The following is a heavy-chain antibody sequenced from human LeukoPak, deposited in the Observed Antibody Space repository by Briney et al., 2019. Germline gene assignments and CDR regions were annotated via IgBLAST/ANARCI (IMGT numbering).Heavy chain of an antibody. V-gene: IGHV4-59*01. J-gene: IGHJ4*02. CDR3: AGKDYNILTGFDY. CDR2: IYYSGST. D-gene: IGHD3-9*01. Sequence: PSETLSLTCTVSGGSISSYYWSWIRQPPGKGLEWIGYIYYSGSTNYNPSLKSRVTISVDTSKNQFSLKLSSVTAADTAVYYCAGKDYNILTGFDYGGQGTLVTVSS. CDR1: GGSISSYY.